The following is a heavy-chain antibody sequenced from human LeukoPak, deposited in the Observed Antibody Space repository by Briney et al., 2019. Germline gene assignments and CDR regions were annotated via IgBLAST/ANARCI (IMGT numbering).Heavy chain of an antibody. CDR2: INPNSGGT. V-gene: IGHV1-2*02. D-gene: IGHD2-2*02. Sequence: ASVKVSCKASGYTFTGYYIYWVRQAPGQGLEWMGWINPNSGGTNYAQKFQGRVTMTRDTSISTAYMELSRLRSDDTAVYYCARDPCSTSCYNLDPWGQGTLVTVSS. CDR3: ARDPCSTSCYNLDP. J-gene: IGHJ5*02. CDR1: GYTFTGYY.